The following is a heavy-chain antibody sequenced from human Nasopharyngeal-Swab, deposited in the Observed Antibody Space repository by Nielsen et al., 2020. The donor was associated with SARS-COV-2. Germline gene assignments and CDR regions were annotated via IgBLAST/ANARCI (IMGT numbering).Heavy chain of an antibody. CDR2: ISYDGSNK. V-gene: IGHV3-30-3*02. CDR1: GFTFSSYA. D-gene: IGHD3-10*01. CDR3: AKTLAPRGYFDY. J-gene: IGHJ4*02. Sequence: GESLKISCAASGFTFSSYAMHWVRQAPGKGLEWVAVISYDGSNKYYADSVKGRFTISRDNSKNTLYLQMNSLRAEDTAVYYCAKTLAPRGYFDYWGQGTLVTVSS.